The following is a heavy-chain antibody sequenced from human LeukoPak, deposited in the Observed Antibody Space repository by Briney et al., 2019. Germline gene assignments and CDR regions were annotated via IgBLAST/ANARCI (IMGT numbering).Heavy chain of an antibody. Sequence: GESLKISWKASGYSFTSYSIGWVRQMPGKGLEWMVIIYPGDSDTKYSPSFQGQVTISVDKSINTAYLQWSSLKASDTAIYYCARLAYCGGDCYRTTRGYFQHWGQGTLVTVSS. J-gene: IGHJ1*01. V-gene: IGHV5-51*01. CDR3: ARLAYCGGDCYRTTRGYFQH. CDR1: GYSFTSYS. D-gene: IGHD2-21*02. CDR2: IYPGDSDT.